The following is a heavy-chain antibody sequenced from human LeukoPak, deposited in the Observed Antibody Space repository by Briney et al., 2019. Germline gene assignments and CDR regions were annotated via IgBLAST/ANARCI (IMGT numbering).Heavy chain of an antibody. CDR3: ARHYDSNSYGPGY. V-gene: IGHV3-21*01. CDR2: ISSSSSYI. J-gene: IGHJ4*02. D-gene: IGHD3-22*01. CDR1: GFTFSSYS. Sequence: GGSLRLSCAAPGFTFSSYSLNWVRQAPGKGLEWVSSISSSSSYIYYADSVKGRFTTSRDNAKNSLYLQMSSLRAEDTAVYYCARHYDSNSYGPGYWGQGTLVTVSS.